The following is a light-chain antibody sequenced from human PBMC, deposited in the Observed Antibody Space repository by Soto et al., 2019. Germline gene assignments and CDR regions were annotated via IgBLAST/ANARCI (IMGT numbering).Light chain of an antibody. CDR1: SSDVGGYNY. J-gene: IGLJ2*01. CDR2: DVN. V-gene: IGLV2-14*03. CDR3: SSYTSSNTVL. Sequence: QSALTQHASVSGSPGQSITISCTGTSSDVGGYNYVSWYQHHPGKVPKLMIYDVNNRPSGVSNRFSGSKSGNTASLTISGLQVEDEADYYCSSYTSSNTVLIGGGTKLTVL.